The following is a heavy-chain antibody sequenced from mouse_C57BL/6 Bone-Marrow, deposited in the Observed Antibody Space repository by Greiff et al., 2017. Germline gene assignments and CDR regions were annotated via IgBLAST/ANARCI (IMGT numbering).Heavy chain of an antibody. CDR2: IDPENGDT. CDR3: TTDCYFLFDY. J-gene: IGHJ2*01. CDR1: GFNIKDDY. V-gene: IGHV14-4*01. Sequence: EVQLQQSGAELVRPGASVKLSCTASGFNIKDDYMHWVKQRPEQGLEWIGWIDPENGDTEYASKFQGKANITADTSTNPAYLQLSSLTSENTTVYYCTTDCYFLFDYWGQGTTRTVSS. D-gene: IGHD2-3*01.